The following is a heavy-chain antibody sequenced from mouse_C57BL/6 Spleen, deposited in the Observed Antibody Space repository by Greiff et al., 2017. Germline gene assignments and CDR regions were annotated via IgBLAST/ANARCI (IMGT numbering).Heavy chain of an antibody. Sequence: VQLQQSGAELVRPGASVKLSCKASGYTFTDYYINWVKQRPGQGLEWIARIYPGSGNTYYNEKFKGKATLTAEKSSSTAYMQLSSLTSGASAVXFCARSTTVPYYAMDYWGQGTSVTVSS. V-gene: IGHV1-76*01. CDR3: ARSTTVPYYAMDY. CDR2: IYPGSGNT. J-gene: IGHJ4*01. CDR1: GYTFTDYY. D-gene: IGHD1-1*01.